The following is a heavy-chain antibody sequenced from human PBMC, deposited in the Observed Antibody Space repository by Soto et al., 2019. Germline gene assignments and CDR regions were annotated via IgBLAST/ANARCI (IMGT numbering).Heavy chain of an antibody. CDR2: INHSGST. CDR3: ARGRRRTKPYYYYYMDV. D-gene: IGHD2-8*01. J-gene: IGHJ6*03. V-gene: IGHV4-34*01. CDR1: GGSFSGYY. Sequence: PSETLSLTCAVYGGSFSGYYWSWIRQPPGKGLEWSGEINHSGSTNYNPSLKSRVTISVDTSKNQFSLKLSSVTAADTAVYYCARGRRRTKPYYYYYMDVWGKGTTVTVSS.